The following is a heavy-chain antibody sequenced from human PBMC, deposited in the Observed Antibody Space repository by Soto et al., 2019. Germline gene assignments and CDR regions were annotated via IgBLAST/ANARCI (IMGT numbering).Heavy chain of an antibody. CDR2: ISDSGINE. CDR3: ARDWLSHCFDY. J-gene: IGHJ4*02. CDR1: GFTFSTYA. V-gene: IGHV3-33*08. Sequence: GGSLRLSCAASGFTFSTYAMAWVRQAPGKGLEWVAVISDSGINEYYADPVKGRFNISRDNSTNTVYLHMNSLRAEDTAVYYCARDWLSHCFDYWGQGTPVTVSS. D-gene: IGHD5-12*01.